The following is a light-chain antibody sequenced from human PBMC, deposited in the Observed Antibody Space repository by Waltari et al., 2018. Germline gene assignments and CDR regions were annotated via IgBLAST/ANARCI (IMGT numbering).Light chain of an antibody. CDR3: LQVINYPRT. CDR1: QGISSY. Sequence: DIQLTQSPSFLSASVGDRVTITCRASQGISSYLAWYQQKPGKAPKLLISAASTLQSGVPSRFSGSGSGTQFTLTISSLQPEDFATYYCLQVINYPRTFGQGTKVGIK. V-gene: IGKV1-9*01. CDR2: AAS. J-gene: IGKJ1*01.